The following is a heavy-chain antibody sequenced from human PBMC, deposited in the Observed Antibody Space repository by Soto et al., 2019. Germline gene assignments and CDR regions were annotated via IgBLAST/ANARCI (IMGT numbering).Heavy chain of an antibody. J-gene: IGHJ4*02. CDR3: SEDARPEGFWDFDY. D-gene: IGHD6-6*01. Sequence: EVQLLESGGGLVQPGGSLRLSCAASGFTFSTYTMNWVRQAPGKGLEWVSGIYGDGSGTHYSDSVKGRLTISGDNSKNALYMQRNRVRAEETAIYYCSEDARPEGFWDFDYWGQGTLVTVSS. CDR2: IYGDGSGT. V-gene: IGHV3-23*01. CDR1: GFTFSTYT.